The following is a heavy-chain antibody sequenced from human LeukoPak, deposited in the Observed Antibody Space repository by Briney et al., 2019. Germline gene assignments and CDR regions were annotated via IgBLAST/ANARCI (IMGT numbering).Heavy chain of an antibody. CDR2: ISYDGSNK. V-gene: IGHV3-30-3*01. D-gene: IGHD6-19*01. Sequence: GGSLRLSCAASGFTFSSYAMHWVRQAPGKGLEWVAVISYDGSNKYYADSVKGRFTISRDNSKNTLYLQMNSLRAEDTAVYYCARDRGSSGWYFLGYWGQGTLVTVSS. CDR1: GFTFSSYA. CDR3: ARDRGSSGWYFLGY. J-gene: IGHJ4*02.